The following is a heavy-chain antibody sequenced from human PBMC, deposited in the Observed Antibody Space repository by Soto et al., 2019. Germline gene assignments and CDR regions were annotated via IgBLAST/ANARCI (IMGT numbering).Heavy chain of an antibody. CDR3: ARALGYSGYAGMDV. J-gene: IGHJ6*02. CDR2: ISPDNGNT. Sequence: ASVKVSCKASGYTFTIYGINWVRQAPGQGLEWMGWISPDNGNTNYAQKLQGRVTMTTDTSTGTANMELRSLRSDDTAVYYCARALGYSGYAGMDVWGQGTTVTVSS. CDR1: GYTFTIYG. D-gene: IGHD5-12*01. V-gene: IGHV1-18*01.